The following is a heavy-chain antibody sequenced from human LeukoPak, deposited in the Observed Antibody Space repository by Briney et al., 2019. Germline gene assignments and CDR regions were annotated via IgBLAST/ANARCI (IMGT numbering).Heavy chain of an antibody. CDR1: GYTFSNFW. Sequence: HGESLKISCKGSGYTFSNFWIAWVRQMPGKGLEWMGIIYPGDSDKRYSPSFQGQVTISADKSISTAYLQWSSLKASDTAMYYCARLRYCSSTSCYGGGFDYWGQGTLVTVSS. J-gene: IGHJ4*02. CDR3: ARLRYCSSTSCYGGGFDY. CDR2: IYPGDSDK. D-gene: IGHD2-2*01. V-gene: IGHV5-51*01.